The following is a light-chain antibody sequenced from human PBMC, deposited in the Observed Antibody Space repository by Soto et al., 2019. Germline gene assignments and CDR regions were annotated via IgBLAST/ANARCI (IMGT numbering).Light chain of an antibody. CDR3: LQYYNFPWT. J-gene: IGKJ1*01. Sequence: AIQMTQSPSSLSASVGDRVAISCRASQDIRNTLAWYQQKPGEAPKLLIFAASNLQSGVPSRFSGSGSVTDFTLAITDLQPEDFATYYCLQYYNFPWTFGQGTKVDIK. CDR2: AAS. CDR1: QDIRNT. V-gene: IGKV1-6*01.